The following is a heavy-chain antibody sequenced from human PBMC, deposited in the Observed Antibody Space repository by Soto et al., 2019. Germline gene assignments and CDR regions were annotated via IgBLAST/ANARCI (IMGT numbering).Heavy chain of an antibody. J-gene: IGHJ5*02. V-gene: IGHV1-18*01. Sequence: GASVKVSCKASGYTFTSYGLSWVRQAPGQGLEWMGWISAYNGNTNYAQKLQGRVTMTTDTSTSTAYMELRSLRSDDTAVYYCARVACSSTSCLNWFDPWGQGTPVTGSS. CDR2: ISAYNGNT. CDR3: ARVACSSTSCLNWFDP. D-gene: IGHD2-2*01. CDR1: GYTFTSYG.